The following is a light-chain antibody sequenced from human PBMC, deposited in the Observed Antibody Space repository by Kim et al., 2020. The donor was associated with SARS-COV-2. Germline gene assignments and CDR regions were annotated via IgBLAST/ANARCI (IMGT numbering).Light chain of an antibody. CDR2: GKN. V-gene: IGLV3-19*01. CDR3: NSRDSNDNVV. CDR1: SHRSYY. J-gene: IGLJ2*01. Sequence: VALRETVRITCQGDSHRSYYATWYQQKPGQAPILVIYGKNNRPSGIPDRFSGSTSGNTASLTITGTQAGDEADYYCNSRDSNDNVVFGGGTKVTVL.